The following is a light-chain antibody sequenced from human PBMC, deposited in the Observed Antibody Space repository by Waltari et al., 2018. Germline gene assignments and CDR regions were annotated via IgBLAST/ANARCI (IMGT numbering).Light chain of an antibody. V-gene: IGKV1-5*03. CDR1: QSVNSW. J-gene: IGKJ4*01. Sequence: DIQMTQSPSTLSASVGDRVTITCRATQSVNSWLAWYQQKPGKAPNLLIYKASSLESGGPSRFSGSGSGTEFTRTISSLQPDDFSTYYCQQYKNWPLTFGGGTKVEIK. CDR3: QQYKNWPLT. CDR2: KAS.